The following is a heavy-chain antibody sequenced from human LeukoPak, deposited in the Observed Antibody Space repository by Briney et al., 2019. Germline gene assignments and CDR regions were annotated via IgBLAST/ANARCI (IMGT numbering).Heavy chain of an antibody. Sequence: PGRSLRLSCAASGFTFSSYAMHWVRQAPGKGLEWVAVISYDGSNKYYADSVKGRFTISRDNSKNTLYLQMNSLRAEDTAVYYCARARRWELLYFDYWGQGTLVTVSS. J-gene: IGHJ4*02. V-gene: IGHV3-30*04. CDR1: GFTFSSYA. CDR3: ARARRWELLYFDY. CDR2: ISYDGSNK. D-gene: IGHD1-26*01.